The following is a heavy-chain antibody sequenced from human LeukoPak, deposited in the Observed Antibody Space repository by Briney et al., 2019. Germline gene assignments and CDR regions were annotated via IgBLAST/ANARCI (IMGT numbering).Heavy chain of an antibody. CDR3: ARISGTYMPLGY. Sequence: ASVKVSCKASGGTFSSYAISWVRQAHGQGLEWMGGIIPIFGTANYAQRFQGRVTITTDESTSTAYMELSSLRSEDTAVYYCARISGTYMPLGYWGQGTLVTVSS. J-gene: IGHJ4*02. V-gene: IGHV1-69*05. CDR1: GGTFSSYA. CDR2: IIPIFGTA. D-gene: IGHD1-26*01.